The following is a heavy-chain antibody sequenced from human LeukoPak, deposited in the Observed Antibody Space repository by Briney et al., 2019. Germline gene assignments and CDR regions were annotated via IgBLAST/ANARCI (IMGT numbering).Heavy chain of an antibody. J-gene: IGHJ4*02. CDR3: AKADFWEPTGY. Sequence: GGSLRLSCTASGFNFGIYGMHWVRQAPGKGLEWVAVMWDDGTNEYYVESVKGRFTISRDNGKRTLYLQMNSLRAEDTAVYYCAKADFWEPTGYWGQGTLVTVSS. V-gene: IGHV3-30*02. D-gene: IGHD3-3*01. CDR1: GFNFGIYG. CDR2: MWDDGTNE.